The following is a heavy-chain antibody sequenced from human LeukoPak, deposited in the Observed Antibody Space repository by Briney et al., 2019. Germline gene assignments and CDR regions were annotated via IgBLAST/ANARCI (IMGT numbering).Heavy chain of an antibody. CDR3: AKDYARGGCSLAHCNPIDS. V-gene: IGHV3-23*01. Sequence: SGGSLRLSCVVSGFSLSNYAMSWVRQAPGKGLEWVSTFSPDGIHYADSVKGRFAISRDDSMSTLFLQMNSLRAEDTAIYYCAKDYARGGCSLAHCNPIDSWGQGTLVTVSS. CDR1: GFSLSNYA. CDR2: FSPDGI. D-gene: IGHD2-15*01. J-gene: IGHJ4*02.